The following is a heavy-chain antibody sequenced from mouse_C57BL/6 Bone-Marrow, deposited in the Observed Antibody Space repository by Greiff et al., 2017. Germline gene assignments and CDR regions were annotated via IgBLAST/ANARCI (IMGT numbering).Heavy chain of an antibody. CDR1: GYTFTGYG. Sequence: VQRVESGAELVRPGASVKLSCKASGYTFTGYGISWVKQRTGQGLEWIGAIDPGSGGTYYNEKFKGKATLTADKASSTAYVELRSLTSEDSAVYVCARPRFAYWGQGTRVTVSA. V-gene: IGHV1-81*01. CDR3: ARPRFAY. J-gene: IGHJ3*01. CDR2: IDPGSGGT.